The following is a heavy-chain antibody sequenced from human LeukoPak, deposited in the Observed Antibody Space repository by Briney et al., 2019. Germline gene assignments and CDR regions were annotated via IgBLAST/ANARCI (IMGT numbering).Heavy chain of an antibody. CDR1: GYSFTTYW. CDR3: ARRPTSSGIGDNLDY. J-gene: IGHJ4*02. V-gene: IGHV5-10-1*01. D-gene: IGHD6-6*01. Sequence: GESLKISCKGSGYSFTTYWISWVRQMPGKGLGRMGRIDPSDSYTNYSPSFQGHVTISADKSISTAYLQWSSLKASDTAMYYCARRPTSSGIGDNLDYWGQGTLVTVSS. CDR2: IDPSDSYT.